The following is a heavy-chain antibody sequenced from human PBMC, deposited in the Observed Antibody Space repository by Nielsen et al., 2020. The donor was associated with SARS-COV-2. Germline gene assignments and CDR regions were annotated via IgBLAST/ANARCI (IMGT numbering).Heavy chain of an antibody. CDR3: ARVVGLGWFIDF. V-gene: IGHV4-4*02. CDR1: GVSVSSGSW. D-gene: IGHD6-19*01. CDR2: ISHSGTA. Sequence: SETLSLTCAVSGVSVSSGSWWNWVRQHPGKGLEWIGAISHSGTANYSPSLKSRVTISVDKSKNQFSLKLSSVTAADTAVYHCARVVGLGWFIDFWGQGTMVTVSS. J-gene: IGHJ3*01.